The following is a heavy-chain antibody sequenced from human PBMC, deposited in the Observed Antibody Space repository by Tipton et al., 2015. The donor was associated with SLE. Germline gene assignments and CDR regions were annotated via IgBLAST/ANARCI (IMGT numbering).Heavy chain of an antibody. D-gene: IGHD2-15*01. J-gene: IGHJ2*01. V-gene: IGHV4-59*01. CDR3: ARAATSGAVGWYFDL. CDR1: GGSISNYY. CDR2: IYYSGST. Sequence: LRLSCTVSGGSISNYYWSWIRQPPGKGLYWIGYIYYSGSTNHNPSLKSRVTISVDTSKNQFSLKLSSVTAADTALYYCARAATSGAVGWYFDLWGRGTLVTVSS.